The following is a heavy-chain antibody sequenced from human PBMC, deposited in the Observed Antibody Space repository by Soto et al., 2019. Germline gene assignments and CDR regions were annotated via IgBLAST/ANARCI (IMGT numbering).Heavy chain of an antibody. CDR2: ITGTSAFT. J-gene: IGHJ4*02. Sequence: GGSLRLSCAACGFVFSDFQFNWVRQAPGGGLEWLSSITGTSAFTEYAESIEGRFTISRDNPNKLLFLHMDNLRPEDTAVYYCARDNLAFQGAFDLWGQGTLVTVSS. D-gene: IGHD3-16*01. CDR3: ARDNLAFQGAFDL. CDR1: GFVFSDFQ. V-gene: IGHV3-21*01.